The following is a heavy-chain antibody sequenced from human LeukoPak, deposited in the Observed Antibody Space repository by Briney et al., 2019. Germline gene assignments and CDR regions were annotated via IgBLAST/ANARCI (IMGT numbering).Heavy chain of an antibody. CDR3: ARPRVYYYDRSGSGWFDP. Sequence: SETLSLTCAVYGESFGGFYWNWIRQSPGKGLEWLGEVNYSGGADYNPALESRIAISAAASKRQFSLKLTSVTAADTAVYYCARPRVYYYDRSGSGWFDPWGQGTLVTVSS. CDR2: VNYSGGA. D-gene: IGHD3-22*01. V-gene: IGHV4-34*01. CDR1: GESFGGFY. J-gene: IGHJ5*02.